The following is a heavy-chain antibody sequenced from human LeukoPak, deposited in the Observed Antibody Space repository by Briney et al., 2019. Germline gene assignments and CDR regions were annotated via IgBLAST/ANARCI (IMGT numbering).Heavy chain of an antibody. CDR1: GGSINSGTYY. J-gene: IGHJ4*02. D-gene: IGHD1-14*01. CDR3: ASDHKSITMRKGQYFDY. Sequence: PSVTLSLTCTVSGGSINSGTYYWGWIRQPPGKGLEWIASMYHGGRTSYNPSLESRVTISIDTSTNQFSLKLSSVTAADTAVYYCASDHKSITMRKGQYFDYWGQGVLVTVSS. V-gene: IGHV4-39*01. CDR2: MYHGGRT.